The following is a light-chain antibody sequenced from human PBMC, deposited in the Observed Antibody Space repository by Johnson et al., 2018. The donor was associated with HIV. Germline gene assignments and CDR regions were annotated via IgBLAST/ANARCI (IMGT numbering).Light chain of an antibody. CDR2: ESN. J-gene: IGLJ1*01. CDR3: GTLDTRLSVLYV. CDR1: SSNIGKNS. Sequence: QAVLTQPPSVSAAPGQKVTIPCSGSSSNIGKNSVSWYQQLPGTAPKLLIYESNKRPSGIPDRFSGSKSGTSATLGITGLQTGDEADYYCGTLDTRLSVLYVFGSGTKVTVL. V-gene: IGLV1-51*02.